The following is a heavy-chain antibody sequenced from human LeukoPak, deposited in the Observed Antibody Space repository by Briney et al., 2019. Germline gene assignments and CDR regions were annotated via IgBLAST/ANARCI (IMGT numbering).Heavy chain of an antibody. CDR3: ARGRSYDFWSGYYTGIKSRGFDY. CDR2: INHSGST. D-gene: IGHD3-3*01. CDR1: GGSFSGYY. J-gene: IGHJ4*02. Sequence: PSETLSLTCAVYGGSFSGYYWSWIRQPPGKGLEWIGEINHSGSTNYNPSLKSRVTISVDTSKNQFSLKLSSVTAADTAVYYCARGRSYDFWSGYYTGIKSRGFDYWGQGTLVTVSS. V-gene: IGHV4-34*01.